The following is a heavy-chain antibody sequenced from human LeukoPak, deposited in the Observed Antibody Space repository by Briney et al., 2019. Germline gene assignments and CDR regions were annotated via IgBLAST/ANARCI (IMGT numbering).Heavy chain of an antibody. CDR2: ISISGTTI. D-gene: IGHD2-2*02. CDR3: ARDRSEYCSSTSCYTGFDY. Sequence: GVSLRLSCAASGFTFTDFYMSWIRQAPGKGLEWVSYISISGTTIYYADSVKGRFTISRDNAKNSLHLQMNSLRAEDTAVYYCARDRSEYCSSTSCYTGFDYWGQGSLVTVSS. V-gene: IGHV3-11*04. J-gene: IGHJ4*02. CDR1: GFTFTDFY.